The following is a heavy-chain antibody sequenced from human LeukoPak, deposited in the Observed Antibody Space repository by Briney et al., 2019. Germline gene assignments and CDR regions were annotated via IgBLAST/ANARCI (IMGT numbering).Heavy chain of an antibody. CDR3: ARDNGYVLRFLEWPGFDY. D-gene: IGHD3-3*01. Sequence: VASVKVSCKASGYTFTSYAMNWVRQAPGQGLEWMGWINTNTGNTTYAQGFTGRFVFSLDTSVSTAYLQISSLKAEDTAVYYCARDNGYVLRFLEWPGFDYWGQGTLVTVSS. V-gene: IGHV7-4-1*02. CDR2: INTNTGNT. CDR1: GYTFTSYA. J-gene: IGHJ4*02.